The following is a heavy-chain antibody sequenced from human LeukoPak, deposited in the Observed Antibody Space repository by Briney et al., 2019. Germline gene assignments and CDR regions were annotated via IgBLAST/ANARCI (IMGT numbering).Heavy chain of an antibody. CDR2: ISSTSSYI. Sequence: GGSLRLSCAASGFTFSSYSMNWVRQAPGKGLEWVSSISSTSSYIYYADSVKGRFTISRDNAKNSLYLQMNSLRAEDTAVYYCATDQKLAFCGGDCYSSFDCWGQGTLVTVSS. D-gene: IGHD2-21*02. J-gene: IGHJ4*02. CDR3: ATDQKLAFCGGDCYSSFDC. V-gene: IGHV3-21*06. CDR1: GFTFSSYS.